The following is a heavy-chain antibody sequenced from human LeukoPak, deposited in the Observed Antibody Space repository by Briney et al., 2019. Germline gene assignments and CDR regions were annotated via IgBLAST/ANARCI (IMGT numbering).Heavy chain of an antibody. CDR2: INPSGGST. CDR1: GYTFTSYY. Sequence: ASVKVSCKASGYTFTSYYMHWVRQAPGQGLEWMGIINPSGGSTSYAQKLQGRVTMTRDMSTSTVYMELSSLRSEDTAVYYCARGMTTVTTANKYYYMDVWGKGTTVTVSS. J-gene: IGHJ6*03. CDR3: ARGMTTVTTANKYYYMDV. V-gene: IGHV1-46*01. D-gene: IGHD4-11*01.